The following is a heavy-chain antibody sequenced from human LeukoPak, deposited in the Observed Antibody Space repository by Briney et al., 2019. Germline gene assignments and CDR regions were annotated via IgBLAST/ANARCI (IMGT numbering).Heavy chain of an antibody. D-gene: IGHD3-22*01. CDR1: RFTFSSYG. J-gene: IGHJ4*02. Sequence: PGGSLRLSCAASRFTFSSYGMHWVRQAPGKGLEWVAYIQYDGSNQQYADSVKGRFTISRDNAKNSLYLQMNSLRAEDTALYYCARVVGYYYDSSGYYGPYYFDYWGQGTLVTVSS. CDR2: IQYDGSNQ. V-gene: IGHV3-30*02. CDR3: ARVVGYYYDSSGYYGPYYFDY.